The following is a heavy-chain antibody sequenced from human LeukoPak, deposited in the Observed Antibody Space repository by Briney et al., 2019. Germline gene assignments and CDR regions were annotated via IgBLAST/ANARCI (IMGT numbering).Heavy chain of an antibody. CDR3: AKGGYTAMLPLDP. Sequence: PGGSLRLSCAASGFTFSSYAMSWVRQAPGKGLEWVSSIGGSGGSTYYADSVKGRFTISRDNSKNTLYLQMNNLRAEDTAVYYCAKGGYTAMLPLDPWGQGTLVTVSS. V-gene: IGHV3-23*01. D-gene: IGHD5-18*01. CDR2: IGGSGGST. CDR1: GFTFSSYA. J-gene: IGHJ5*02.